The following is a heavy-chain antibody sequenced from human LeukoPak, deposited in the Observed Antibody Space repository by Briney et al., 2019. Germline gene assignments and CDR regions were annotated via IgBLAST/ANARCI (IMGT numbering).Heavy chain of an antibody. V-gene: IGHV1-69*05. CDR3: ARQDYDYVWGSYRPFDY. CDR1: GGTFSSYA. CDR2: IIPIFGTA. J-gene: IGHJ4*02. Sequence: GASVKVSCKASGGTFSSYAISWVRQAPGQGLEWMGRIIPIFGTANYAQKFQGRVTITTDESTSTAYMELSSLRSEDTAVYYWARQDYDYVWGSYRPFDYWGQGTLVTVSS. D-gene: IGHD3-16*02.